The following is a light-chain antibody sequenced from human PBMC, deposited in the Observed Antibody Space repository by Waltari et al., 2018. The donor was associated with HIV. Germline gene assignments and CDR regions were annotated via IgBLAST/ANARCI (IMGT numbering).Light chain of an antibody. CDR2: KIS. J-gene: IGKJ2*01. V-gene: IGKV2-24*01. CDR3: LQATQFPYT. CDR1: HSLVHRDGNTH. Sequence: DMGRTQTALSSPVTVGQRGSISCRSSHSLVHRDGNTHLSWLKQWPGQPPRHLINKISTRFSRVPPRFSGSGARPDFTLEIRRVAAVDVGVYYCLQATQFPYTFGQWTKLDLK.